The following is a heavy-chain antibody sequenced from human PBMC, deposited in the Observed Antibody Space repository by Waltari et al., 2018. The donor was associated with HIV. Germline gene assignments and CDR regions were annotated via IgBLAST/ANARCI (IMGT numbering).Heavy chain of an antibody. CDR1: GYSISSGYY. J-gene: IGHJ1*01. CDR3: ASAYCGGDCYFTRVKYFQH. D-gene: IGHD2-21*02. Sequence: QVQLQESGPGLVKPSETLSLTCAVSGYSISSGYYWGWIRQPPGKGLEWIGSIYPSGCTYYTPSLKSRVTISVDTSKNQFSLKLSSLTAADTAVYYCASAYCGGDCYFTRVKYFQHWGQGTLVTVSS. V-gene: IGHV4-38-2*01. CDR2: IYPSGCT.